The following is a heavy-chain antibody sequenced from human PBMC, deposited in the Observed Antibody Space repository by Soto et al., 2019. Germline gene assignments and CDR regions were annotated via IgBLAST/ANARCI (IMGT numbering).Heavy chain of an antibody. D-gene: IGHD4-17*01. V-gene: IGHV3-30-3*01. CDR3: AREDDYGYRYINYGLDV. CDR2: ISFDGTKK. J-gene: IGHJ6*02. CDR1: GFTFNMYA. Sequence: QPVGSLRLSCAASGFTFNMYALHWVRQAPGKGLEWVAVISFDGTKKYYSDSVKGRFTISRDNLKNTLYLQMNNLRVEDAALYFCAREDDYGYRYINYGLDVWGQGTTVTVSS.